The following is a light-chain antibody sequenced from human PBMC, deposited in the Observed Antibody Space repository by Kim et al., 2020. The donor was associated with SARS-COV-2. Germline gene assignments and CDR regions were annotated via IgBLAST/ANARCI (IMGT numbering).Light chain of an antibody. CDR3: SAWDSSLSAWV. J-gene: IGLJ2*01. Sequence: QAGLTQPPSVSKGLRQTATLTCTGNSNNVGNQGAAWLQQHQGHPPNLLSYRNNNRPSGISERFSASRSGDTASLTITGLQPEDEADYYCSAWDSSLSAWVFGGGTQLTVL. CDR1: SNNVGNQG. CDR2: RNN. V-gene: IGLV10-54*01.